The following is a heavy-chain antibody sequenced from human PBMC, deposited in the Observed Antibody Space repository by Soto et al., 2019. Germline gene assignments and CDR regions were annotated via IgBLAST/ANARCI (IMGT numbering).Heavy chain of an antibody. CDR1: GFTFSVYA. CDR2: VTANGGST. J-gene: IGHJ6*02. V-gene: IGHV3-23*01. CDR3: AGRGVGACANYDYNYDMDV. D-gene: IGHD3-10*01. Sequence: GGSLRLSCAATGFTFSVYAMTWVRQAPGQGLEWVSAVTANGGSTYSADSVKGRFTISRDNANNTLFLQMNTLRAEDTAVHYFAGRGVGACANYDYNYDMDVWGQGTTVTVSS.